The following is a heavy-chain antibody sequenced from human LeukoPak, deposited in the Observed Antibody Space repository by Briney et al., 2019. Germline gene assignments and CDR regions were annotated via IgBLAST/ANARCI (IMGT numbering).Heavy chain of an antibody. Sequence: SETLSLTCTVSGGSISSYYWSWIRQPPGKGLEWIGYIYYSGSTNYNPSLKSRVTISVDTSKNQFSLKLSSVTAADTAVYYCARETTVTPSAYYMDVWGKGTTVTVSS. J-gene: IGHJ6*03. CDR2: IYYSGST. D-gene: IGHD4-11*01. V-gene: IGHV4-59*01. CDR1: GGSISSYY. CDR3: ARETTVTPSAYYMDV.